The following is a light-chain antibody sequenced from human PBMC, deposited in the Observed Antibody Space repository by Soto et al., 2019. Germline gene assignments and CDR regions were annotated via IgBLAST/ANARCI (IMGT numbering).Light chain of an antibody. CDR2: AAS. V-gene: IGKV1-12*01. Sequence: DIQMTQSPASLSASVGDRVTITCRASQGISTYVAWFQQKPGKAPQLLIYAASSLQSGVPSRFSGSGSGTDFTLTISSLPPEDLATYYCQQTNSFPLTFGGGTKVEIK. CDR3: QQTNSFPLT. J-gene: IGKJ4*01. CDR1: QGISTY.